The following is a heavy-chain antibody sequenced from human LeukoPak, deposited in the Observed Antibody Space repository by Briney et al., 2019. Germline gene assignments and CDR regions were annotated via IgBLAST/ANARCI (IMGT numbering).Heavy chain of an antibody. J-gene: IGHJ6*02. CDR3: ARHSSGWYGYYYYGMDV. CDR2: MNPNSGNA. V-gene: IGHV1-8*01. CDR1: GYTFTSYD. Sequence: ASVKVSCKASGYTFTSYDISWVRQATGQGLEWMGWMNPNSGNAGYAQRFQGRVTMTRNNSISTAYMELSSLRSEDTAVYYCARHSSGWYGYYYYGMDVWGQGTTVTVSS. D-gene: IGHD6-19*01.